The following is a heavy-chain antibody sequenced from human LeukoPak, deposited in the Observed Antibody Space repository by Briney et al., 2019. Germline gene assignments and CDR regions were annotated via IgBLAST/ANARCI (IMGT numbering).Heavy chain of an antibody. V-gene: IGHV3-30-3*02. D-gene: IGHD1-20*01. CDR3: AKRYNWNLRWFDP. CDR2: ISYDGSNK. J-gene: IGHJ5*02. Sequence: GRSLRLSCAASGFTFSSYAMHWVRQAPGKGLEWVAVISYDGSNKYYADSVKGRFTISRDNSKNTLYLQMNSLRAEDTAVYYCAKRYNWNLRWFDPWGQGTLVTVSS. CDR1: GFTFSSYA.